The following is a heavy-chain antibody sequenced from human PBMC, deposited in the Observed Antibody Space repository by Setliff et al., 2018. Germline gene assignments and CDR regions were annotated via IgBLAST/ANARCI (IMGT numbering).Heavy chain of an antibody. CDR1: GGSFSDYY. Sequence: SETLSLTCGASGGSFSDYYWSWIRQTPGKGLEWIGEIYHDGNTKFNPSVHYNPSLKSRVTISIDKSKNQFSLKLTSVTAADTAVYYCAKGGGRYHSASWGQGTLVTVSS. J-gene: IGHJ4*02. V-gene: IGHV4-34*01. CDR2: IYHDGNT. D-gene: IGHD1-26*01. CDR3: AKGGGRYHSAS.